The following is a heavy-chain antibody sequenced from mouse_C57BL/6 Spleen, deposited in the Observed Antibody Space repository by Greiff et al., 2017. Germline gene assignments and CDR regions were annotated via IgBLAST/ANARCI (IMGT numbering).Heavy chain of an antibody. CDR3: ARFYSKGYFDV. CDR1: GFTFSSYG. V-gene: IGHV5-6*01. D-gene: IGHD2-5*01. Sequence: EVMLVESGGDLVKPGGSLKLSCAASGFTFSSYGMSWVRQTTDKRLEWVANTCSGGSNTYYPDSVKGRFTISRDNAKNTLYLQMCRLKSEYTAVYYCARFYSKGYFDVWGTGTTVTVSS. J-gene: IGHJ1*03. CDR2: TCSGGSNT.